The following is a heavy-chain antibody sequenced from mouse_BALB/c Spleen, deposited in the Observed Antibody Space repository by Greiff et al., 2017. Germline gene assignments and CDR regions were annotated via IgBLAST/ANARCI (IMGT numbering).Heavy chain of an antibody. V-gene: IGHV1S137*01. CDR1: GYTFTDYA. CDR3: ARDYYYGSSYYAMDY. CDR2: ISTYYGDA. Sequence: QLQESGAELVRPGVSVKISCKGSGYTFTDYAMHWVKQSHAKSLEWIGVISTYYGDASYNQKFKGKATMTVDKSSSTAYMELARLTSEDSAIYYCARDYYYGSSYYAMDYWGQGTSVTVSS. J-gene: IGHJ4*01. D-gene: IGHD1-1*01.